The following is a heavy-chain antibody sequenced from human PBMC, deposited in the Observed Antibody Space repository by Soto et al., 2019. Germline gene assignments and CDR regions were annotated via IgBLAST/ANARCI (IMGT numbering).Heavy chain of an antibody. CDR3: ARTARSGWYSAMGGPDY. V-gene: IGHV1-46*01. CDR1: GYTFTSYY. D-gene: IGHD6-19*01. CDR2: INPSGGST. Sequence: ASVKVSCKASGYTFTSYYMHWVRQAPGQGLEWMGIINPSGGSTSYAQKFQGRVTMTRDTSTSTVYMELSSLRSEDTAVYYCARTARSGWYSAMGGPDYWGQGTLVTVSS. J-gene: IGHJ4*02.